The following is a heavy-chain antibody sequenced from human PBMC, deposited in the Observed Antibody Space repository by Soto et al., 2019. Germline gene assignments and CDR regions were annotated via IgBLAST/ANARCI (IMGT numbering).Heavy chain of an antibody. V-gene: IGHV4-4*02. D-gene: IGHD3-10*01. J-gene: IGHJ4*02. CDR1: GYSITNSNW. CDR3: ARDNRLLWFGDPHLFDY. CDR2: IFHSGST. Sequence: SETLSLTCTFSGYSITNSNWWTWVRQPPGKGLEWIGEIFHSGSTNYNPSLKSRITISVDKSKNQFVLKLRSVTAADTAVYYCARDNRLLWFGDPHLFDYWGQGTPVTVSS.